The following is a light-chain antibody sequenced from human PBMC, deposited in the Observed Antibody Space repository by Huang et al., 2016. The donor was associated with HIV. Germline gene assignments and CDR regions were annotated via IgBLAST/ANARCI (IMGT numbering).Light chain of an antibody. CDR2: GAS. CDR3: QQYDTWPPLT. Sequence: ILLTQFPATLSVSPGQRVTLSCRACQSVGGKLAWYQQRPGQAPRLLIYGASTRVPTIPDRFIGSGSGTEFTLTISSLQSEDFAVYYCQQYDTWPPLTFGGGTKV. CDR1: QSVGGK. V-gene: IGKV3-15*01. J-gene: IGKJ4*01.